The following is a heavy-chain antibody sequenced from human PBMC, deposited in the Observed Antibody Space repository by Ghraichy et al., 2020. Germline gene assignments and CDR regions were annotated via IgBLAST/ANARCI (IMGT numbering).Heavy chain of an antibody. D-gene: IGHD4-17*01. CDR1: GGSIRSYY. CDR3: ARDRKIYGDYGRASPGAFDI. CDR2: IYDSGST. J-gene: IGHJ3*02. V-gene: IGHV4-59*12. Sequence: SETLSLTCTVSGGSIRSYYWSWIRQPPGKGLEWIGYIYDSGSTNYNPSLKSRVTISVDTSKNQFSLKLSSVTAADTAVYYCARDRKIYGDYGRASPGAFDIWGQGTMVTVSS.